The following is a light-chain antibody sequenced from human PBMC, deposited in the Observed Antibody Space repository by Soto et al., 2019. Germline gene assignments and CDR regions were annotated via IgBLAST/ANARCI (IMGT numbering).Light chain of an antibody. CDR3: QLYNSYSEA. Sequence: EIKMNQSPSTVSGSVGDRVTITCRASQTISSWLAWYQQKPGKAPKLLIYKASTLKSGVPSRFSGSGSGTEFTLTICSLQPDDFATYYCQLYNSYSEAFGHGTKVDNK. CDR2: KAS. V-gene: IGKV1-5*03. J-gene: IGKJ1*01. CDR1: QTISSW.